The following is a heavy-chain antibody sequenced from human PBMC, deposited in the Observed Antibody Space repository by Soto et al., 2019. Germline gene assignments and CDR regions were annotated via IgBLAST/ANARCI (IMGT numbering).Heavy chain of an antibody. CDR3: ASQLRLAAADLDH. J-gene: IGHJ4*02. Sequence: SVKVSCKASGAIFSRNAISWVRQAPGQGPEWIGGIIPLFGSANYAQKFQGRVTITADQSTTTVYMEMTSLTSGDTAVYYCASQLRLAAADLDHWGPGVTFTVSS. D-gene: IGHD6-13*01. V-gene: IGHV1-69*13. CDR1: GAIFSRNA. CDR2: IIPLFGSA.